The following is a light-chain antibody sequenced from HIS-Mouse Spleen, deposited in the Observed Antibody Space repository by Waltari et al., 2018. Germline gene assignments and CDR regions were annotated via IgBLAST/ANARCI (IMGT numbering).Light chain of an antibody. J-gene: IGKJ2*01. CDR1: QSVSSSY. CDR2: GAS. V-gene: IGKV3-20*01. CDR3: QQYGSSPTYT. Sequence: ELVLTQPPGTLSLSPGERATLSCRASQSVSSSYLAWYPQKPGQAPRLLIYGASSRATGIPDRFSGSGSGTDFTLTISRLEPEDFAVYYCQQYGSSPTYTFGQGTKLEIK.